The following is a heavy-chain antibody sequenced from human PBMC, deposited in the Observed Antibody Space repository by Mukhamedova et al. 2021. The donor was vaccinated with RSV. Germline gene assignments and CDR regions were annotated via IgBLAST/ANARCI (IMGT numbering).Heavy chain of an antibody. V-gene: IGHV3-53*04. CDR3: ARRLDYGDYGDAFDI. CDR2: IYSGGST. J-gene: IGHJ3*02. Sequence: VRQAPGKGLEWVSVIYSGGSTYYADSVKGRFTISRHNSKNTLYLQMNSLRAEDTAVYYCARRLDYGDYGDAFDIWGQGTMVTVPS. D-gene: IGHD4-17*01.